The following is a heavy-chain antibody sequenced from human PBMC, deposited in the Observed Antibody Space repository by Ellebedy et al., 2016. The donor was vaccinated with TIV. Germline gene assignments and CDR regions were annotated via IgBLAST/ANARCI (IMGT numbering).Heavy chain of an antibody. CDR1: GFTFSSYA. D-gene: IGHD3-22*01. CDR3: AKDLFYDSFGPFDY. Sequence: PGGSLRLSCAASGFTFSSYAISWVRQAPGKGLQWVAGISGSGGSTYYAESVKGRFTISRDPSKTTVNLQMNSLRVEDTAIYYCAKDLFYDSFGPFDYWGQGTLVTVSS. CDR2: ISGSGGST. V-gene: IGHV3-23*01. J-gene: IGHJ4*02.